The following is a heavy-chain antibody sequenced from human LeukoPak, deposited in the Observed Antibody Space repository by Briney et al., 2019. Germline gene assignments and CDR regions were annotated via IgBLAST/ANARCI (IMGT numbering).Heavy chain of an antibody. CDR1: GFTFSSYG. J-gene: IGHJ4*02. CDR3: AKDAYGGSTHFDY. Sequence: GGSLRLSCAASGFTFSSYGMHWVRQAPGKGLEWVAVISYDGSNKYYADSVKGRFTISRGNSKNTLYLQMNSLRAEDTAVYYCAKDAYGGSTHFDYWGQGTLVTVSS. CDR2: ISYDGSNK. V-gene: IGHV3-30*18. D-gene: IGHD4-23*01.